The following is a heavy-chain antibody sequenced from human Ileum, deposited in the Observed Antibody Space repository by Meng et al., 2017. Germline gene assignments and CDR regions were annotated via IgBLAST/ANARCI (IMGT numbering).Heavy chain of an antibody. CDR3: ARESWGGGKNNWFDP. CDR1: GGSTYSYY. D-gene: IGHD3-16*01. CDR2: IHSSGST. V-gene: IGHV4-59*01. Sequence: SETLSLTCAVSGGSTYSYYWSWIRQPPGKGLEWIGYIHSSGSTYYNPSLKSRATISVDTSRNQLSLKLTSVTAADTAVYYCARESWGGGKNNWFDPWGQGTLVTVSS. J-gene: IGHJ5*02.